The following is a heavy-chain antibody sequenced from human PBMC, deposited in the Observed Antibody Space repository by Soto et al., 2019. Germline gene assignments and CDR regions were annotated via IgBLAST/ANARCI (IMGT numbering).Heavy chain of an antibody. Sequence: VSVKFSCKASGYTFTGYYMHWVRQAPGQGLEWMGWINPNSGGTNYAQKFQGRVTMTRDTSISTAYMELSRLRSDDTAVYYCAIIGAYYPYYYYGMDVWGQGTTVTVSS. D-gene: IGHD1-26*01. V-gene: IGHV1-2*02. CDR1: GYTFTGYY. CDR2: INPNSGGT. CDR3: AIIGAYYPYYYYGMDV. J-gene: IGHJ6*02.